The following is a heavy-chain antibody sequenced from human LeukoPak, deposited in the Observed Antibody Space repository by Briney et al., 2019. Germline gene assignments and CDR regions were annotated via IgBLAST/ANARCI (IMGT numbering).Heavy chain of an antibody. CDR1: GYSFTSYW. Sequence: GESLKISCKGSGYSFTSYWIGWVRQMPGKGLEWMGTIYPGDSDTRYSPSFQGQVTISADKSISTAYLQWSSLKASDTAMYYCARVRGVYYYYYGMDVWGQGTTVTVSS. D-gene: IGHD3-16*01. CDR2: IYPGDSDT. V-gene: IGHV5-51*01. CDR3: ARVRGVYYYYYGMDV. J-gene: IGHJ6*02.